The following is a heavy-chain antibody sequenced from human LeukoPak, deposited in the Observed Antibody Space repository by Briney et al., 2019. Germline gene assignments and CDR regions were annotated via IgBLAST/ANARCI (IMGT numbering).Heavy chain of an antibody. D-gene: IGHD2-2*02. CDR1: GFTFSSYA. V-gene: IGHV3-30-3*02. CDR3: AKWGCSSTSCYTPLDY. Sequence: GRSLRLSCAASGFTFSSYAMHWVRQAPGKGLEWVAVISYDGSNKYYADSVKGRFTISRDNSKNTLYLQMNSLRAEDTAVYYCAKWGCSSTSCYTPLDYWGQGTLVTVSS. CDR2: ISYDGSNK. J-gene: IGHJ4*02.